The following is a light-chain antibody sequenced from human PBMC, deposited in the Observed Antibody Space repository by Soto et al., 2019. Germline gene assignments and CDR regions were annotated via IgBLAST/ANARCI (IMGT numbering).Light chain of an antibody. J-gene: IGKJ1*01. CDR1: QSVSRSY. CDR3: HHYET. CDR2: GAS. Sequence: EIVLTQSPGTLSLSPGDRATLSCRASQSVSRSYLGWYQQKPGQAPRLLMYGASIRAAGVPDRFSGSGSGTEFTLTISRLENEDFTVYYCHHYETFGQGTKVDIK. V-gene: IGKV3-20*01.